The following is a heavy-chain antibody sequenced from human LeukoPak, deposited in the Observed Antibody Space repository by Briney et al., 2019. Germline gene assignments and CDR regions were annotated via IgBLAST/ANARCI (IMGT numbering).Heavy chain of an antibody. CDR2: ISSSSSYI. Sequence: GGSLRLSCAASGFTFSSYSMNWVRQAPGKGLEWVSSISSSSSYIYYADSVKGRFTISRDNAKNSLYLQMNSLRAEDTAGYYCARELRIAARPVGWFDPWGQGTLVTVSS. J-gene: IGHJ5*02. CDR1: GFTFSSYS. CDR3: ARELRIAARPVGWFDP. D-gene: IGHD6-6*01. V-gene: IGHV3-21*01.